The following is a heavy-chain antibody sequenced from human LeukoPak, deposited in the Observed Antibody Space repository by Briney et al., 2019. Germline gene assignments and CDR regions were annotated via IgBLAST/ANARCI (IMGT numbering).Heavy chain of an antibody. Sequence: GGSLRLSCAASGFTVSSNYMSWVRQAPGKGLEWVSVIYSGGSTYYADPVKGRFTISRDNSKNTLYLQMNSLRAEDTAVYYCARSTKTSYSPYDSSGAFDYWGQGTLVTVSS. D-gene: IGHD3-22*01. CDR3: ARSTKTSYSPYDSSGAFDY. V-gene: IGHV3-66*01. J-gene: IGHJ4*02. CDR1: GFTVSSNY. CDR2: IYSGGST.